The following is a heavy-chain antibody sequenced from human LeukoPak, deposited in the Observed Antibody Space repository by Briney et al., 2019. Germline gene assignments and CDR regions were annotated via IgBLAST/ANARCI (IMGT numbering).Heavy chain of an antibody. V-gene: IGHV4-34*01. CDR2: INHSGST. Sequence: KSSETLSLTCAVYGGSFSGYYWSWIRQPPGKGLEWIGEINHSGSTNYNPSLKSRVTISVDTSKNQFSLKLSSVTAADTAVYYCARGRDCSSTSCYLSRYYYYGMDVWGKGTTVTVSS. J-gene: IGHJ6*04. CDR1: GGSFSGYY. D-gene: IGHD2-2*01. CDR3: ARGRDCSSTSCYLSRYYYYGMDV.